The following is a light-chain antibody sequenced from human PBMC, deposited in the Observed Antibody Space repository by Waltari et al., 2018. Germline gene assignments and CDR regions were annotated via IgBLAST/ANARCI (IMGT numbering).Light chain of an antibody. CDR1: ALPRQY. Sequence: SYELTQPPSVSVSPGQTARITCSGDALPRQYSFWYQQRSGQAPVLVIYKDTERPPGIPERFSGSSSGTRVTLTISGVQAQDEADYYCQSTDNSGTYVVFGGGTKLTVL. CDR3: QSTDNSGTYVV. J-gene: IGLJ2*01. V-gene: IGLV3-25*03. CDR2: KDT.